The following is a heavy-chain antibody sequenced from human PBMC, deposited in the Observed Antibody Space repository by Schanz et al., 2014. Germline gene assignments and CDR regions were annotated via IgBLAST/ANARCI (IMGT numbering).Heavy chain of an antibody. Sequence: QVQLVESGGGVVQFGRSLRLSCAASGFTFSSYGMHWVRQAPGKGLEWVAVIWYDENNKYYADSVKGRFTMSRDNSKNTLYLQMNSLRAEDTAVYYCGRANYRRKINFDYWGRGTLVTVSS. CDR1: GFTFSSYG. CDR2: IWYDENNK. CDR3: GRANYRRKINFDY. V-gene: IGHV3-33*01. D-gene: IGHD3-10*01. J-gene: IGHJ4*02.